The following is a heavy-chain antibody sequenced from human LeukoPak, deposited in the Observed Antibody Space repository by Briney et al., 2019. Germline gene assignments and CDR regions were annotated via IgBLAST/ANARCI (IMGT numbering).Heavy chain of an antibody. V-gene: IGHV3-66*04. J-gene: IGHJ4*02. Sequence: GGSLRLSCAASGFTVSSNYMSWVRQAPGKGLEWVSVIYSGGSTYYADSVKGRFTISRDNSKNTLYLQMNSPRAEDTAVYYCARQVGYCSDGNCYFDYWGQGTLVTVSS. CDR1: GFTVSSNY. CDR3: ARQVGYCSDGNCYFDY. CDR2: IYSGGST. D-gene: IGHD2-15*01.